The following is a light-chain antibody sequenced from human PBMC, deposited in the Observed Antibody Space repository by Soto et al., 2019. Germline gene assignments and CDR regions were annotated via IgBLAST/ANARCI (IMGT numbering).Light chain of an antibody. CDR3: QAYDDGLSGSV. CDR1: SSNIGAGYD. CDR2: GNY. V-gene: IGLV1-40*01. J-gene: IGLJ1*01. Sequence: QSALTQPPSVSGAAGQSVTISCSGSSSNIGAGYDVHWYQQFPGGAPKSLIFGNYNRPSGVPNQFSGSRSGSSASLAIAGLQPEDEAFYYCQAYDDGLSGSVFGTGTKVTVL.